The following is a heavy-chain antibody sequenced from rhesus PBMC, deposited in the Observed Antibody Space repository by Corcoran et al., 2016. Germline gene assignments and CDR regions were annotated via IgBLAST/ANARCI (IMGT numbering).Heavy chain of an antibody. J-gene: IGHJ4*01. CDR3: ALPGNNGAFDY. Sequence: QLQLQELGPGLVKPSETLSLTCAVSGGSISANWWTWIRQPPGKGLEWIGRISGISGSTSYNTSLNSRLTISTDTSKNQFSLKLSSVTAADTAVYYCALPGNNGAFDYWGQGVLVTVSS. D-gene: IGHD1-20*01. CDR2: ISGISGST. V-gene: IGHV4-147*01. CDR1: GGSISANW.